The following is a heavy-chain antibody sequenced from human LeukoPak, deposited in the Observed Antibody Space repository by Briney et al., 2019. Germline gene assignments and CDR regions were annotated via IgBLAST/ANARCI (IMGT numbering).Heavy chain of an antibody. CDR2: INAGNGNT. CDR1: GYTFTGYY. CDR3: ARTWIQLWLRGYYFDY. Sequence: ASVKVSCKASGYTFTGYYMHWVRQAPGQRLEWMGWINAGNGNTKYSQKFQGRVTITRDTSASTAYMELSSLRSEDTAVYYCARTWIQLWLRGYYFDYWGQGTLVTVSS. D-gene: IGHD5-18*01. J-gene: IGHJ4*02. V-gene: IGHV1-3*01.